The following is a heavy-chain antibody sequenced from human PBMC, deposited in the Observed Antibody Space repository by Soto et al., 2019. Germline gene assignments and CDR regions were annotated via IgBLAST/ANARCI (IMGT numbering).Heavy chain of an antibody. V-gene: IGHV4-59*01. CDR1: GGSISNYF. Sequence: PSETLSLTCTVSGGSISNYFWSWIRQPPGKGLERIGYFYYSGSTNYNPSLKSRVTISVDTSKNQFSLKLSSVTAADTAVYYCARVGYCGGDCSFPDYWGQGTLVTVSS. D-gene: IGHD2-21*02. J-gene: IGHJ4*02. CDR2: FYYSGST. CDR3: ARVGYCGGDCSFPDY.